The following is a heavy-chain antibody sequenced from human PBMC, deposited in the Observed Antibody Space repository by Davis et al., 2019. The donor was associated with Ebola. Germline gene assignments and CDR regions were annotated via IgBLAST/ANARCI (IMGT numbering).Heavy chain of an antibody. Sequence: AASVKVSCKASGYTFTRYGISWVRQAPGQGLEWMGWISAYNGNTNYAQKLQGRVTMTRNTSISTAYMELSSLRSEDTAVYYCARDILTAHIPLSYYYGMDVWGQGTTVTVSS. J-gene: IGHJ6*02. V-gene: IGHV1-18*01. D-gene: IGHD3-9*01. CDR1: GYTFTRYG. CDR2: ISAYNGNT. CDR3: ARDILTAHIPLSYYYGMDV.